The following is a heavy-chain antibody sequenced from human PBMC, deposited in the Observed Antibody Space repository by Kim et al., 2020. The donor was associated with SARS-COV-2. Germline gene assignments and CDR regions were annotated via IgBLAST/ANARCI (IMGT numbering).Heavy chain of an antibody. CDR3: ARALIWFGESDAFDI. CDR2: IYTSGST. CDR1: GGSISSGSYY. Sequence: SETLSLTCTVSGGSISSGSYYWSWIRQPAGKGLEWIGRIYTSGSTNYNPSLKSRVTISVDTSKNQFSLKLSSVTAADTAVYYCARALIWFGESDAFDIWGQGTMVTVSS. J-gene: IGHJ3*02. D-gene: IGHD3-10*01. V-gene: IGHV4-61*02.